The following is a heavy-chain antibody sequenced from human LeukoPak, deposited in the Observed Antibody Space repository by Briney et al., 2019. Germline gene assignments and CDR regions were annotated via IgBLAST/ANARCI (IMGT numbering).Heavy chain of an antibody. D-gene: IGHD2/OR15-2a*01. V-gene: IGHV4-31*03. J-gene: IGHJ2*01. Sequence: SETLSLTCTVSGGSISDAAYYWSWIRQHPGAGLEWIGYIYYSGSTYYNPSLKSRVTISVDTSKNQFSLKLSSVTAADTAVYYCARDLSARYFDLWGRGTLVTVSS. CDR3: ARDLSARYFDL. CDR2: IYYSGST. CDR1: GGSISDAAYY.